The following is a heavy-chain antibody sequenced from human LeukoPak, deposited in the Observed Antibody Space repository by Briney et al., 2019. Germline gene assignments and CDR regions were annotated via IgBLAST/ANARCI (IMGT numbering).Heavy chain of an antibody. J-gene: IGHJ4*02. CDR2: IRYDGSTE. Sequence: GGSLTLSCVASVFTFSDYGMHWVCQAPGKGLGRVAFIRYDGSTEFYTDSVKGRFTFSRHNSKKMLFLQMNSLRVEDTAMYYCAKGSSYHLDYWGQGTLVTVSS. D-gene: IGHD6-6*01. CDR3: AKGSSYHLDY. CDR1: VFTFSDYG. V-gene: IGHV3-30*02.